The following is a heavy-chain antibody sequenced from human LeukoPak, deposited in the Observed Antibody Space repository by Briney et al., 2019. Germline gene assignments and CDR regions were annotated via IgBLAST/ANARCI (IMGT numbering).Heavy chain of an antibody. Sequence: ASVKVSCKVSGYALTELSMHWVRQAPGKGLEWMGGFDPEDGETIYAQKFQGRVTMTEDTSTDTAYMELSSLRSEDTAVYYCASIVVVPAALGGFDPWGQGTLVTVSS. CDR3: ASIVVVPAALGGFDP. V-gene: IGHV1-24*01. D-gene: IGHD2-2*01. CDR1: GYALTELS. CDR2: FDPEDGET. J-gene: IGHJ5*02.